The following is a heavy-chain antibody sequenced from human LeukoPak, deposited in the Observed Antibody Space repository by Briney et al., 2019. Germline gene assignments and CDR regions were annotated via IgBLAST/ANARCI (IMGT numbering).Heavy chain of an antibody. CDR2: IYYSGST. J-gene: IGHJ6*03. CDR1: GGSISSSSHY. V-gene: IGHV4-39*07. CDR3: ARDSMITFGGTHYMDV. Sequence: PSETLSLTCTVSGGSISSSSHYWGWIRQPPGKGLEWIGSIYYSGSTYYNPSLKSLVTVSVDTSKNQFSLKLSSVTAADTAVYYCARDSMITFGGTHYMDVWGKGTTVTVSS. D-gene: IGHD3-16*01.